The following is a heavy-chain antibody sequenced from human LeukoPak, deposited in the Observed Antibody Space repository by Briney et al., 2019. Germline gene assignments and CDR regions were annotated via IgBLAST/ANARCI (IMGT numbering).Heavy chain of an antibody. Sequence: SVKVSCKASGDTFSSYAISWVRQAPGQGLEWMGRIIPILGIANYAQKFQGRVTITADKSTSTAYMELSSLRSEDTAVYYCARGALYDSSGYYSQGFDYWGQGTLVTVSS. CDR3: ARGALYDSSGYYSQGFDY. V-gene: IGHV1-69*04. CDR1: GDTFSSYA. CDR2: IIPILGIA. J-gene: IGHJ4*02. D-gene: IGHD3-22*01.